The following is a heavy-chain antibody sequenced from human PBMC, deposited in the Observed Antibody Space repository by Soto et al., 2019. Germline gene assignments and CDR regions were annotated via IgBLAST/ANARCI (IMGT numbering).Heavy chain of an antibody. CDR3: ARDRYGSGSYSTINLSGMDV. CDR2: IWYDGSNK. CDR1: GFTFSSYG. Sequence: QVQLVESGGGVVQPGRSLRLSCAASGFTFSSYGMHWVRQAPGKGLEWVAVIWYDGSNKYYADSVKGRFTISRDNSKNTLYLQMNSLRAEDTAVYYCARDRYGSGSYSTINLSGMDVWGQGTTVTVSS. D-gene: IGHD3-10*01. J-gene: IGHJ6*02. V-gene: IGHV3-33*01.